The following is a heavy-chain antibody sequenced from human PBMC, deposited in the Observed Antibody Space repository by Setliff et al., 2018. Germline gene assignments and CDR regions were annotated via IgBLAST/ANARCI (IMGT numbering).Heavy chain of an antibody. J-gene: IGHJ4*02. Sequence: SETLSLTCSVSGGSISSSSSYWGWIRLPPGKGLEWIGSIYYTGTTYYNPSLKSRITISVDTSKNQFSLKLNSVTAADTAVYYCARHNVGATYFDYWGQGTLVTVS. CDR3: ARHNVGATYFDY. D-gene: IGHD1-26*01. CDR1: GGSISSSSSY. CDR2: IYYTGTT. V-gene: IGHV4-39*01.